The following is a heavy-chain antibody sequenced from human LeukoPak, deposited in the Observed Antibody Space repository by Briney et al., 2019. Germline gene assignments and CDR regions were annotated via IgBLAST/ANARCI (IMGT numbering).Heavy chain of an antibody. CDR2: IYPGGSDT. J-gene: IGHJ6*03. CDR3: ARLDSSGYYYTNYYYYYMDV. CDR1: GYSFTSYW. Sequence: GESLKISCKGSGYSFTSYWIGWVRQMPGKGLEWMGIIYPGGSDTRYSPSFQGQVTISADKSISTAYLQWSSLKASDTAMYYCARLDSSGYYYTNYYYYYMDVWGKGTTVTVSS. D-gene: IGHD3-22*01. V-gene: IGHV5-51*01.